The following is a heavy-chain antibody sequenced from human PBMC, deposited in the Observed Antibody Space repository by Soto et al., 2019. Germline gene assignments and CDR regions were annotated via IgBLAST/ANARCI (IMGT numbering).Heavy chain of an antibody. CDR1: GYIFSNYW. Sequence: PGESLKISCKVSGYIFSNYWIGWVRQMPGKHLEWMGIIYPGDSDTTYSPSFQGRVTLSVDKSISTAYLQWTSLQASDTAMYYCARRDFYDSSGYPLDYWGQGTPVTVSS. D-gene: IGHD3-22*01. CDR3: ARRDFYDSSGYPLDY. V-gene: IGHV5-51*01. J-gene: IGHJ4*02. CDR2: IYPGDSDT.